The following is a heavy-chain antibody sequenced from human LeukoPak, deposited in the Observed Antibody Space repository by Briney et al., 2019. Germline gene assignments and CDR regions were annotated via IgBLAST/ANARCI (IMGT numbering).Heavy chain of an antibody. CDR3: ARSHCSSTSCYEALGYYFDY. CDR2: ISSSSSTI. D-gene: IGHD2-2*01. J-gene: IGHJ4*02. CDR1: GFTFGDYS. Sequence: GGSLRLSCAASGFTFGDYSMNWVRQAPGKGLEWVSYISSSSSTIHDADSVKGRFTISRDNAKNSLYLQMNSLRAEDTAVYYCARSHCSSTSCYEALGYYFDYWGQGTLVTVSS. V-gene: IGHV3-48*04.